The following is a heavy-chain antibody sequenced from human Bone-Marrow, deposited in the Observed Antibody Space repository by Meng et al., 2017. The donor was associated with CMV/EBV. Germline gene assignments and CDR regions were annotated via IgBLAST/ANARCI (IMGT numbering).Heavy chain of an antibody. V-gene: IGHV4-59*01. CDR2: IYYNGNT. D-gene: IGHD3-3*01. Sequence: SETLSLTCTVSGGSTSSYYWNWIRQSPGKGLEWIGYIYYNGNTNYNPSLKSRVTISVDTSKNQFSPKLSSMTAADTAVYYCARVRDFWSGRYYFDYWGQGTLVTVSS. J-gene: IGHJ4*02. CDR3: ARVRDFWSGRYYFDY. CDR1: GGSTSSYY.